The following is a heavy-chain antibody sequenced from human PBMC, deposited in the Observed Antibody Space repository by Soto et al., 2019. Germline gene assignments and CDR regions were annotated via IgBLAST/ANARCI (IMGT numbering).Heavy chain of an antibody. Sequence: SETLSLTCAVYGGSFSGYYWSWIRQPPGKGLEWIGEINHSGSTNYNPSLKSRVTISVDTSKNQFSLKLSSVTAADTAVYYCARKGGKKWLSNYGMDVWGQGTTVTVSS. V-gene: IGHV4-34*01. D-gene: IGHD6-19*01. CDR1: GGSFSGYY. J-gene: IGHJ6*02. CDR3: ARKGGKKWLSNYGMDV. CDR2: INHSGST.